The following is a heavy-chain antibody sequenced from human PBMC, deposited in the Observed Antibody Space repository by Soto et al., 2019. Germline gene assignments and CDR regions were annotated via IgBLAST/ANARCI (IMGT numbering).Heavy chain of an antibody. J-gene: IGHJ4*02. CDR1: GCSISSGGYY. CDR2: IYYSGST. Sequence: SETLSLTCTVSGCSISSGGYYWSWLRQHPGKGLEWIGYIYYSGSTYDNPSLKSRLTISVDTSKNQFSLKRRSVTAADTAVYYCARVGVVATSNYDYWGQGTLVTVSS. D-gene: IGHD5-12*01. V-gene: IGHV4-31*03. CDR3: ARVGVVATSNYDY.